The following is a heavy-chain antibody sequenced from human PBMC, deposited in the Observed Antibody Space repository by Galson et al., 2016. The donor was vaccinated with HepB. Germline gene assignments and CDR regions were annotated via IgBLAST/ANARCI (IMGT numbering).Heavy chain of an antibody. CDR2: INPSGGST. J-gene: IGHJ5*02. CDR1: GYTFTTSF. Sequence: SVKVSCKASGYTFTTSFMHWFRQAPGQGFEWMGIINPSGGSTSYAQKFRGRVTMTRDTSTSTVYMELTSLTSEDTAVYYCARDSSYSSGWFDPWGQGTLVTVSS. D-gene: IGHD6-19*01. CDR3: ARDSSYSSGWFDP. V-gene: IGHV1-46*01.